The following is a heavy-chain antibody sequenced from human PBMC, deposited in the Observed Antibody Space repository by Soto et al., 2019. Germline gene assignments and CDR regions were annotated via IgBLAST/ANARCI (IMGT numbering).Heavy chain of an antibody. J-gene: IGHJ6*02. CDR3: ARVSSFLYYYHYGMDV. CDR2: IYHSGST. Sequence: SETLSLTCAVSGGSISSSNWWSWVRQPPGKGLEWIGEIYHSGSTNYNPSLKSRVTISVDKSKNQFSLKLSSVTAADTAVYYCARVSSFLYYYHYGMDVWGQGTTVTVSS. CDR1: GGSISSSNW. D-gene: IGHD6-6*01. V-gene: IGHV4-4*02.